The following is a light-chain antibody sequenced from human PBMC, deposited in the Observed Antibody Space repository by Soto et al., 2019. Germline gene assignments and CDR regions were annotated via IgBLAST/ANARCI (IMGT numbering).Light chain of an antibody. J-gene: IGLJ2*01. CDR3: SSYSISAGLVL. Sequence: QSVLTQPASVSGSPGQSITISCTGTSSDTTDFYSVSWYQQHPGQAPKLVIYDVANRPSGVSSRFSGSKSDNTASLTISGLQADDEADYYCSSYSISAGLVLFGGGTKLTVL. CDR1: SSDTTDFYS. CDR2: DVA. V-gene: IGLV2-14*03.